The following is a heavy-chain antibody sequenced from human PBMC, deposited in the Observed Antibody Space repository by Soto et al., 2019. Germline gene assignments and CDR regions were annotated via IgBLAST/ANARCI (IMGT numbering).Heavy chain of an antibody. Sequence: GGSLRLSCAASGFTFSSYGMHWVRQAPGKGLEWVAVISYDGSNKYYADSVKGRFTISRDNSKNTLYLQMNSLRAEDTAVYYCANLVGASPDAFDIWGQGTTVTVSS. D-gene: IGHD1-26*01. V-gene: IGHV3-30*18. CDR3: ANLVGASPDAFDI. CDR1: GFTFSSYG. CDR2: ISYDGSNK. J-gene: IGHJ3*02.